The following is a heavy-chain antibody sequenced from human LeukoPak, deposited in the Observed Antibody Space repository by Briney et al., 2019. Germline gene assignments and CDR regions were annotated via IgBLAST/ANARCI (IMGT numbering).Heavy chain of an antibody. CDR3: AKGVLAVRLES. CDR1: GFTFNSYA. J-gene: IGHJ4*02. CDR2: ISGSGGIT. Sequence: RAGGSLRLSCAASGFTFNSYAMSWVRQAPGKGLEWVSAISGSGGITYHADSVKGRFTISRDNSKNTLSLQMNSLRAEDTAVYYCAKGVLAVRLESWGQGTLVTVSS. V-gene: IGHV3-23*01. D-gene: IGHD1-1*01.